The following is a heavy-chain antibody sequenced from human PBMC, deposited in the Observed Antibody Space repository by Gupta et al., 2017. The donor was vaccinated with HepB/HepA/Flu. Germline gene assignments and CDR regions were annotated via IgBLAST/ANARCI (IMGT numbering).Heavy chain of an antibody. D-gene: IGHD2/OR15-2a*01. CDR1: GYSFINYG. Sequence: QVQLVQSGAEVKKPGASVKVSCKASGYSFINYGISWVRQAPGQGLEWMGCISAYNGNTNYAQKLQGRVTMTTETSTSTAYMELRSLRSDDTAVYYCARVAIKTYVKFGMDVWGQGTTVTVSS. CDR2: ISAYNGNT. J-gene: IGHJ6*02. V-gene: IGHV1-18*01. CDR3: ARVAIKTYVKFGMDV.